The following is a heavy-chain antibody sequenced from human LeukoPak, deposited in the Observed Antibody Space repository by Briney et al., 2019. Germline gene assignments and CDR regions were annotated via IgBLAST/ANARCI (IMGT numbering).Heavy chain of an antibody. CDR3: AKDFRIGYSAHFDY. CDR2: ISNDGSRK. V-gene: IGHV3-30*18. J-gene: IGHJ4*02. CDR1: GFTFSRHG. Sequence: GGSLRLSCAPSGFTFSRHGMHWVRQAPGKGLEWVAIISNDGSRKYYAHSVEGRFSISRDNSKNTLYLQMDSLRGEDTAVYYCAKDFRIGYSAHFDYWGQGALVTVSS. D-gene: IGHD2-21*01.